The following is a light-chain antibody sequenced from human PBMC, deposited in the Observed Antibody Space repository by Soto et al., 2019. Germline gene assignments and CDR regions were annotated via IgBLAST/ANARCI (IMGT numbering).Light chain of an antibody. CDR3: SAYTNISTVV. Sequence: QSALTQPASLSGSLGQSITMSCSGTTNDVGGYDYVSWYQQHTGKDPKLVIFEVTYRPSGVSSRFSGSKSGNTAALTVSGLQAEDEGDYYCSAYTNISTVVLGGGTKLTVL. J-gene: IGLJ2*01. CDR2: EVT. V-gene: IGLV2-14*01. CDR1: TNDVGGYDY.